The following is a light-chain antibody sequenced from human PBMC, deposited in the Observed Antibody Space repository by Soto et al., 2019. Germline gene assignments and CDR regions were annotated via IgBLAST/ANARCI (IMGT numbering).Light chain of an antibody. J-gene: IGKJ1*01. CDR3: QQYNSYSRT. Sequence: IQMTKSPSTLSASLEDRVPITFRASQSISSWLAWYQQKPGKAPNLLIYDASTLESGVPSRFSGSGSGTEFTLTISRLQPDDFATYYCQQYNSYSRTFGQGTKVDI. CDR1: QSISSW. V-gene: IGKV1-5*01. CDR2: DAS.